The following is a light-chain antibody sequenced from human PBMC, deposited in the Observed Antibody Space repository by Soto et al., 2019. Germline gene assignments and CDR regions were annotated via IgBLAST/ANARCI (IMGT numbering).Light chain of an antibody. J-gene: IGLJ1*01. CDR1: SSDVGGYNY. CDR3: CSYAGSYTYV. CDR2: DVS. V-gene: IGLV2-11*01. Sequence: QSALTQPRSVSGSPGQSVTISCTGTSSDVGGYNYVSWYQQHPGKAPKLMIYDVSKRPSGVPDRFSGSKSGNTASLTISGFQAEDVADHYCCSYAGSYTYVFGTGTKLTVL.